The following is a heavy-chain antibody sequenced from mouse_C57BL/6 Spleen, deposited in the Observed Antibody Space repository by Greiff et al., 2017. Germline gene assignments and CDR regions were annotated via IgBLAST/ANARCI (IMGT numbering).Heavy chain of an antibody. CDR2: IDPEDGET. Sequence: VQLQQSGAELVKPGASVKLSCTASGFNIKDYYMHWVKQRTEQGLEGIGRIDPEDGETKYAPKLQGKATISADTSSNTAYLQLSSLTSADSAVYYCAFYDYYYFDYWGPGTTLPVSS. D-gene: IGHD2-4*01. CDR3: AFYDYYYFDY. J-gene: IGHJ2*01. V-gene: IGHV14-2*01. CDR1: GFNIKDYY.